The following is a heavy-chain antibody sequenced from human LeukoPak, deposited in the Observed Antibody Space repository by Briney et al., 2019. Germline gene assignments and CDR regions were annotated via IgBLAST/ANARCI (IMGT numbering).Heavy chain of an antibody. CDR3: ARDGPYSGYYFDY. CDR2: INNDGSGT. Sequence: GGSLRLSCAASGFTFSSYWMHWVRQAPGKGPVWVSRINNDGSGTTYADSVKGRFTISRDNAKNSLYLQMNSLRAEDTAVYYCARDGPYSGYYFDYWGQGTLVTVSS. J-gene: IGHJ4*02. D-gene: IGHD5-12*01. CDR1: GFTFSSYW. V-gene: IGHV3-74*01.